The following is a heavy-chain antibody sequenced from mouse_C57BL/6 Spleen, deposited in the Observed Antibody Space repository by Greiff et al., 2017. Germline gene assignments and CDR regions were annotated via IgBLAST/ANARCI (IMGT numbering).Heavy chain of an antibody. D-gene: IGHD2-4*01. J-gene: IGHJ2*01. CDR1: GFTFSDYG. CDR2: ISSGSSTI. V-gene: IGHV5-17*01. CDR3: ARSYDYEGDFGG. Sequence: EVKLVESGGGLVKPGGSLKLSCAASGFTFSDYGMHWVRQAPETGLEWVAYISSGSSTIYYADTVKGRFTISRDNAKNTLFLQMTSLGSEDTARYYCARSYDYEGDFGGWGKGTTLTVSS.